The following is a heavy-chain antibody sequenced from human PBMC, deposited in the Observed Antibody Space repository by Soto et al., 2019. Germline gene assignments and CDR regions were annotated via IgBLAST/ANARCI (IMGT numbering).Heavy chain of an antibody. V-gene: IGHV3-53*01. Sequence: GGSLRLSCAASGFTVSNNYMSWVRQAPGKGLEWVSLIYSGITTYYADSVKGRFTVSRDNSKNTLYLHMNSLYADDSAVYYCARIRGDEWELHYNYFDNWGQGTLVTVSS. J-gene: IGHJ4*02. CDR3: ARIRGDEWELHYNYFDN. CDR1: GFTVSNNY. CDR2: IYSGITT. D-gene: IGHD1-26*01.